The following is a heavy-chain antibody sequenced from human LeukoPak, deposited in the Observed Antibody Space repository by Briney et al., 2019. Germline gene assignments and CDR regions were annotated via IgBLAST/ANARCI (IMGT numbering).Heavy chain of an antibody. V-gene: IGHV3-33*01. CDR1: GFTFSSYG. D-gene: IGHD3-10*01. J-gene: IGHJ1*01. CDR3: ARENYYGSGRKYFQH. CDR2: IWYDGSNK. Sequence: PGRSLRLSCAASGFTFSSYGMHWARQAPGKGLEWVAVIWYDGSNKYYADSVKGRFTISRDNSKNTLYLQMNSLRAEDTAVYYCARENYYGSGRKYFQHWGQGTLVTVSS.